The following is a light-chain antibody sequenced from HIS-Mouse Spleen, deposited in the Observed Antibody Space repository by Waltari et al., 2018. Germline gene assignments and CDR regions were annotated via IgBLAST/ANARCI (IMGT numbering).Light chain of an antibody. CDR1: QDISNY. Sequence: DIQMTQSPSSLSASVGDRVTITCQASQDISNYLNWYQQKPGKAPKLLIYDASNLETGVPSRFSGSGSGTDFTFTISSLQPEDIATYYCQQYDNLHRLTFGPGTIVDIK. CDR3: QQYDNLHRLT. CDR2: DAS. V-gene: IGKV1-33*01. J-gene: IGKJ3*01.